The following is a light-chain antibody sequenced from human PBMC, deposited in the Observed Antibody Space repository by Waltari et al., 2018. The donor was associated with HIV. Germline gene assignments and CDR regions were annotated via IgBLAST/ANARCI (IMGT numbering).Light chain of an antibody. V-gene: IGLV2-23*03. CDR3: SSYTSFSTVL. J-gene: IGLJ2*01. CDR2: EGN. Sequence: QSALTQPASVSGSPGQSITISCTGSSSDVGTYSLVSWYQHHPGKAPKLMIYEGNKRPYGVSNRFAGSKSGNTASLTIAGLQAEDEADYYCSSYTSFSTVLFGGGTKLTVL. CDR1: SSDVGTYSL.